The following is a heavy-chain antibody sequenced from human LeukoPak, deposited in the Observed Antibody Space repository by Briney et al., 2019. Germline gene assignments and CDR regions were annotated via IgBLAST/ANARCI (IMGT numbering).Heavy chain of an antibody. CDR3: ARETNDLAWIQLWLYSQGGYYYYMDV. D-gene: IGHD5-18*01. J-gene: IGHJ6*03. V-gene: IGHV3-48*04. Sequence: PGGSLRLSCAASGFTFSSYSMNWVRQAPGKGLEWVSYISSSSSTIYYADSVKGRFTISRDNAKNSLYLQMNSLRAEDTAVYYCARETNDLAWIQLWLYSQGGYYYYMDVWGKGTKVTVSS. CDR1: GFTFSSYS. CDR2: ISSSSSTI.